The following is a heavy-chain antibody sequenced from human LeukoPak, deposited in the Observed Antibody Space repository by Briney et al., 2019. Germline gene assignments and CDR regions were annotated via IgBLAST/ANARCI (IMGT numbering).Heavy chain of an antibody. CDR2: ISGSGGST. J-gene: IGHJ3*01. Sequence: GGSLRLSCAASGFTFSSYAMSWVRQAPGKGPEWVSAISGSGGSTYYADSVKGRFTISRDNSKNTLYLQMNSLRAEDTAVYYCARAWFGELTRGAFDVWGQGTMVTVSS. V-gene: IGHV3-23*01. D-gene: IGHD3-10*01. CDR1: GFTFSSYA. CDR3: ARAWFGELTRGAFDV.